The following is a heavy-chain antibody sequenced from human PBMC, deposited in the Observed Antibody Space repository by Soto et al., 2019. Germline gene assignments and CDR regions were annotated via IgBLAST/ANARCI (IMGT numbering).Heavy chain of an antibody. J-gene: IGHJ4*02. V-gene: IGHV4-39*01. CDR1: GGSISRSSYY. CDR2: IYYSGST. Sequence: SETLSLTCTVSGGSISRSSYYWGWIRKPPGKGLEWIGSIYYSGSTYYNPSLKSRVTISVDTSKNQFSLKLSSVTAADTAVYYCARLVGSSGYYDYWGQGTLVTVSS. D-gene: IGHD3-22*01. CDR3: ARLVGSSGYYDY.